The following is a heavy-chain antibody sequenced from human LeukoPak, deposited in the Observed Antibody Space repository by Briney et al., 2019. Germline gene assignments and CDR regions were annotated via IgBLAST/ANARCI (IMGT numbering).Heavy chain of an antibody. J-gene: IGHJ5*02. Sequence: SETLSLTCTVSGGSINRSIYYWGWVRQPPGKGLEWIGSVFYTGSTYYNPSLKSRVAVSVDTPNNRFSLRLSSVTAADTAVYYCARGSPYCSGGNCYPNWFDPWGQGTLVTVSS. D-gene: IGHD2-15*01. V-gene: IGHV4-39*01. CDR2: VFYTGST. CDR3: ARGSPYCSGGNCYPNWFDP. CDR1: GGSINRSIYY.